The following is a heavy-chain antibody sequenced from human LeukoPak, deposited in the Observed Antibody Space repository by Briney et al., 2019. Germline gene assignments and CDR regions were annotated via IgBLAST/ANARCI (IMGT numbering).Heavy chain of an antibody. D-gene: IGHD2-15*01. J-gene: IGHJ4*02. CDR3: ASQVYCSAGSCYSNF. CDR1: GGSISSRTYY. V-gene: IGHV4-39*01. CDR2: IYYSSWST. Sequence: SETQSLTCTVSGGSISSRTYYWGWIRQPPGKGLEWIGNIYYSSWSTYYNPSLKSRVTISVGTSKNQFSLKLSSVTAADTAVYYCASQVYCSAGSCYSNFWGQGTLVTVSS.